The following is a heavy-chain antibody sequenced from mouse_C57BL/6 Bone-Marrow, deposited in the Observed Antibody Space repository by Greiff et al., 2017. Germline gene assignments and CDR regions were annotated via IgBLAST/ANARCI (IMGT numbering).Heavy chain of an antibody. V-gene: IGHV1-53*01. Sequence: VQLQQPGTELVKPGASVKLSCKASGYTFTSYWMHWVKQRPGQGLEWIGNINPCNGGTNYNEKFKSKATLTVDKSSSTAYMQLSIHTSEDSSVYYCARSALEQGRGAYWGQVTLVTVSA. CDR3: ARSALEQGRGAY. CDR2: INPCNGGT. CDR1: GYTFTSYW. J-gene: IGHJ3*01. D-gene: IGHD4-1*01.